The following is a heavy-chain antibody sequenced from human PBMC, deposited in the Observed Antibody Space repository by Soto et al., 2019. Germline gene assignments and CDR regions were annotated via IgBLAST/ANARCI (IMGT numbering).Heavy chain of an antibody. CDR2: IYYSGST. CDR3: ARHYPAPMDYFDY. CDR1: GGSISSSSYY. D-gene: IGHD3-10*01. V-gene: IGHV4-39*01. Sequence: PSETLSLTCTVSGGSISSSSYYWGWIRQPPGKGLEWIGSIYYSGSTYYNPSLKSRVTISVDTSKNQFSLKLSSVTAADTAVYYCARHYPAPMDYFDYWGQGTLVTVYS. J-gene: IGHJ4*02.